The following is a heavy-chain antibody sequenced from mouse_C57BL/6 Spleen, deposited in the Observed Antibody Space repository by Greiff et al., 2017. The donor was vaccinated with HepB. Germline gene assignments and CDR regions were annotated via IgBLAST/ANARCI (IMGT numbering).Heavy chain of an antibody. J-gene: IGHJ2*01. CDR2: IYPSDSET. CDR3: ARSGISNLYYFDY. D-gene: IGHD2-5*01. Sequence: VQLQQPGAELVRPGSSVKLSCKASGYTFTSYWMDWVKQRPGQGLEWIGNIYPSDSETHYNQKFKDKATLTVDKSSSTAYMQLSSLTSEDSAVYYCARSGISNLYYFDYWGQGTTLTVSS. CDR1: GYTFTSYW. V-gene: IGHV1-61*01.